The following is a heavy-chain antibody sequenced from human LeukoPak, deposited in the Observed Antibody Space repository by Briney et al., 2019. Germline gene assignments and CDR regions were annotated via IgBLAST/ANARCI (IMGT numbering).Heavy chain of an antibody. D-gene: IGHD2-8*01. J-gene: IGHJ6*03. Sequence: GASVKVSCKASGYTFTSYGISWVRQAPGQGLERMGWISAYNGNTNYAQKLQGRVTMTTDTSTSTAYMELRSLRSDDTAVYYCARSFKDIVLMVYTKGAYYYYYMDVWGKGTTVTVSS. CDR2: ISAYNGNT. CDR1: GYTFTSYG. CDR3: ARSFKDIVLMVYTKGAYYYYYMDV. V-gene: IGHV1-18*01.